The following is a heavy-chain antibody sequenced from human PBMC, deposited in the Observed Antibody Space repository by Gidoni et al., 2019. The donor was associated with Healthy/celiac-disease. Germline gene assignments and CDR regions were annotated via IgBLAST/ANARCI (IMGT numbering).Heavy chain of an antibody. CDR3: ARHVGSAIDDAFDI. Sequence: QLQLQESGPGLVKPSETLSLTSPVSGGSISSSSYYWCWLRQPPGKGLEWIGSIYYSGSTYYNPTLKSRVTRSVDKSKNQFYLKLSSVTAADTAVYYCARHVGSAIDDAFDIWGQGTMVTVSS. V-gene: IGHV4-39*01. J-gene: IGHJ3*02. D-gene: IGHD2-15*01. CDR1: GGSISSSSYY. CDR2: IYYSGST.